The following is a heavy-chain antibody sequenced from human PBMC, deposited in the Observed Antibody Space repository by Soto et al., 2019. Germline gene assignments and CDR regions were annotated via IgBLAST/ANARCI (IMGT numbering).Heavy chain of an antibody. CDR1: GFTFSSYA. V-gene: IGHV3-30-3*01. Sequence: QVQLVESGGGVVQPGRSLRLSCAASGFTFSSYAMHWVRQAPGKGLEWVAVISYDGSNKYYADSVKGRFTISRDNSKNTLYLQMNSLRAEDTAVYYCARDLGYCSSTSCRAGYWGQGTLVTVSS. CDR3: ARDLGYCSSTSCRAGY. CDR2: ISYDGSNK. D-gene: IGHD2-2*01. J-gene: IGHJ4*02.